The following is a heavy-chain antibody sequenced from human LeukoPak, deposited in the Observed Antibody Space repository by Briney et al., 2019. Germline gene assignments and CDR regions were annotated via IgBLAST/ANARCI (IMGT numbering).Heavy chain of an antibody. Sequence: GGSLRLSCAASGFTFSSYGMHWVRQAPGKGLEWVAVISYDGSNKYYADSVKGRFTISRDNSKNTLYLQMNSLRAEDTAVYYCATVVKITKDYYAFDIWGQGTMVTVSS. D-gene: IGHD2-21*01. V-gene: IGHV3-30*03. J-gene: IGHJ3*02. CDR2: ISYDGSNK. CDR1: GFTFSSYG. CDR3: ATVVKITKDYYAFDI.